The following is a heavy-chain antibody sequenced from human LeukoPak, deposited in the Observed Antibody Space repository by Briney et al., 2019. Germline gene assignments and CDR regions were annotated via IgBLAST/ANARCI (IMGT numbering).Heavy chain of an antibody. V-gene: IGHV1-69*05. CDR1: GGTFSSYA. D-gene: IGHD6-13*01. CDR3: ARGDAAAGTDY. Sequence: PGASVKVSCKASGGTFSSYAISWVRQAPGQGLEWMGGIIPIFGTANYAQKLQGRVTMTTDTSTSTAYMELRSLRSDDTAVYYCARGDAAAGTDYWGQGTLVTVSS. CDR2: IIPIFGTA. J-gene: IGHJ4*02.